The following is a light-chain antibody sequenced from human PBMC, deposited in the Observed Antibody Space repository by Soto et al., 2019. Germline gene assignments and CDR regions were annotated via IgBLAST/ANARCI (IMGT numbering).Light chain of an antibody. J-gene: IGKJ1*01. Sequence: EIGVAQAPPPLSVYPGERATLSCRASQSVSSNLAWYQQKPGQAPRLLIYGASTRATGIPARFSGSGSGTEFTLTISSLKYEDFAVYYCQHYNNWWTFGQGTKVDIK. CDR1: QSVSSN. V-gene: IGKV3-15*01. CDR2: GAS. CDR3: QHYNNWWT.